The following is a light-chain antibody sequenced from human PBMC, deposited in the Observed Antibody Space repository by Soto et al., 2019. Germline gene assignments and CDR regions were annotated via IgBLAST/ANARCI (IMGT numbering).Light chain of an antibody. Sequence: DIVMTQSPDSLAVSLGERATINCKSSQSVLYSSNNKNYFAWYQQKPGQPPKLLIYWASTRESGVPDRFSGSGSGTDFTLTNSSLQAEDVAVYYCQQYYSTPTWTFGQGTKVEIK. V-gene: IGKV4-1*01. CDR3: QQYYSTPTWT. CDR1: QSVLYSSNNKNY. J-gene: IGKJ1*01. CDR2: WAS.